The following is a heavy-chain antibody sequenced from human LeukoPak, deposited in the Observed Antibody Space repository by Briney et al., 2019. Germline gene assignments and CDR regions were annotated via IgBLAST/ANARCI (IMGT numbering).Heavy chain of an antibody. CDR2: INPNSGGT. Sequence: ASVKVSCKASGYTFTGYYMHWVRQAPGQGLEWMGWINPNSGGTNYAQEFQGRVTMTRDTSISTAYMELSRLRSDDTAVYYCARERWRYYYYMDVWGKGTTVTVSS. J-gene: IGHJ6*03. CDR3: ARERWRYYYYMDV. D-gene: IGHD6-13*01. CDR1: GYTFTGYY. V-gene: IGHV1-2*02.